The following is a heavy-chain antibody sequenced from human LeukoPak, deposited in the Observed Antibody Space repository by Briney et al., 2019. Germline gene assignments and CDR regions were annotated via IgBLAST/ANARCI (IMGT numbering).Heavy chain of an antibody. J-gene: IGHJ6*02. CDR1: GYTFTDYY. CDR3: ARGFYGMDV. Sequence: GASVKVSCKASGYTFTDYYIHWVRQAPGQGLEWMGWINPNSGDTHYAQNFQGRVTMTRDTSITTAYMELSSLRSDDTGVYYCARGFYGMDVWGQGTTVTVSS. V-gene: IGHV1-2*02. CDR2: INPNSGDT.